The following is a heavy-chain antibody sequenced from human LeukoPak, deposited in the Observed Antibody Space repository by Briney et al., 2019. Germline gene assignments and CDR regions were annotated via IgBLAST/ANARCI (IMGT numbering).Heavy chain of an antibody. J-gene: IGHJ4*02. CDR2: ISAYNGNT. V-gene: IGHV1-18*04. Sequence: GASVKVSCKASGYTFTSYGISWVRQAPGQGLEWMGWISAYNGNTNYAQKLQGRVTMTTDTSTSTAYMELRSLTSDDTAVYYCARDRVYCSGGSCYPYSFDYWGQGTLVTVSS. CDR3: ARDRVYCSGGSCYPYSFDY. D-gene: IGHD2-15*01. CDR1: GYTFTSYG.